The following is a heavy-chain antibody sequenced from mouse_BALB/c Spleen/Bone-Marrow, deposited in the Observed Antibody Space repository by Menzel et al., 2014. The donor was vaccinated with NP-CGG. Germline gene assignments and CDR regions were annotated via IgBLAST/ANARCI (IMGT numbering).Heavy chain of an antibody. V-gene: IGHV5-9-3*01. CDR3: ARHGITRLLDY. D-gene: IGHD2-4*01. CDR1: GFTFSSYA. J-gene: IGHJ2*01. CDR2: ISSGGSYT. Sequence: EVKVEESGGGLVKPGGSLKLSCAASGFTFSSYAMSWVRQTPEKRLEWVATISSGGSYTYYPDSVKGRFTISRDNAKNILYLQMSSLRSEDTAMYYCARHGITRLLDYWGQGTTLTVSS.